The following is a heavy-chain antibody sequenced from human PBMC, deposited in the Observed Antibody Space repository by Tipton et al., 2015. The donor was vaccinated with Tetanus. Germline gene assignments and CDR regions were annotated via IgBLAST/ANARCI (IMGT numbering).Heavy chain of an antibody. CDR3: ARQITAADAFDT. CDR1: GGSISSYY. CDR2: IYYSGST. D-gene: IGHD3-16*01. V-gene: IGHV4-59*08. J-gene: IGHJ3*02. Sequence: TLSLTCTVSGGSISSYYWSWIRQPPGKGLEWIGYIYYSGSTNYNPSLESRVTISVDTPKNQFSLKLSSVTAADTAVYYCARQITAADAFDTWGQGTMVTVSS.